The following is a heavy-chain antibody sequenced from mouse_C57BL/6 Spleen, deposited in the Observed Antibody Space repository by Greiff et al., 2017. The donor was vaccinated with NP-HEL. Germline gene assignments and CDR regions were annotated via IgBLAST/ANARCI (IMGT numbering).Heavy chain of an antibody. CDR2: ISYDGSN. V-gene: IGHV3-6*01. CDR1: GYSITSGYY. CDR3: ARGIYMDY. J-gene: IGHJ4*01. Sequence: EVQRVESGPGLVKPSQSLSLTCSVTGYSITSGYYWNWIRQFPGNKLEWMGYISYDGSNNYNPSLKNRISITRDTSKNQFFLKLNSVTTEDTATYYCARGIYMDYWGQGTSVTVSS.